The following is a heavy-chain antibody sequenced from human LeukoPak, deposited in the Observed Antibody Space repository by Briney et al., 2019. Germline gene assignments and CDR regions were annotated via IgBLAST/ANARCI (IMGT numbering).Heavy chain of an antibody. Sequence: ASVKVSCKVSGYTLTELSMHWVRQAPGKGLEWMGGFGPGDGETIYAQKFQGRVTMTEDTSTDTAYMELSSLRSEDTAVYYCATDGIRWEPQDNYYYGMDVWGQGTTVTVSS. J-gene: IGHJ6*02. D-gene: IGHD1-26*01. V-gene: IGHV1-24*01. CDR3: ATDGIRWEPQDNYYYGMDV. CDR1: GYTLTELS. CDR2: FGPGDGET.